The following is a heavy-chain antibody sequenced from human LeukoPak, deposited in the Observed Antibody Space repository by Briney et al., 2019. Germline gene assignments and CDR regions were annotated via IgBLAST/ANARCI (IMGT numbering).Heavy chain of an antibody. CDR3: ARSVYSRIAVTEGATNWFDP. D-gene: IGHD6-19*01. J-gene: IGHJ5*02. CDR2: ISAYNGNT. V-gene: IGHV1-18*01. Sequence: GASVKVSCKASGYTFTSYGISWVRQAPGQGLEWMGWISAYNGNTNYAQKLQGRVTMTTDTSTSTAYMELRSLRSEDTAVYYCARSVYSRIAVTEGATNWFDPWGQGTLVTVSS. CDR1: GYTFTSYG.